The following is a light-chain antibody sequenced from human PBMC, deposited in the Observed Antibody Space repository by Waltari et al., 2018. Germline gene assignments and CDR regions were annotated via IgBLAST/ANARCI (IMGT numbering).Light chain of an antibody. CDR2: YDR. V-gene: IGLV3-21*04. Sequence: SYVVTPPPSVSVAPGETATITCGGDTIGTYSVHWYQQKAGQAPVLVIFYDRDRPSGIPDRFSGSNSGNTATLTISRVEAGDEARYYCHVWHPHVDPGVFGTGTEVTVL. CDR3: HVWHPHVDPGV. CDR1: TIGTYS. J-gene: IGLJ1*01.